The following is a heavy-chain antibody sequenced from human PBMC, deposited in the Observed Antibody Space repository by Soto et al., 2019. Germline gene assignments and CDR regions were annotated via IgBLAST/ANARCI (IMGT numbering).Heavy chain of an antibody. D-gene: IGHD3-9*01. J-gene: IGHJ3*02. CDR3: ARQQKYYDILTGYDDAFDI. CDR1: GGTFSSYA. V-gene: IGHV1-69*06. CDR2: IIPIFGTA. Sequence: QVQLVQSGAEVKKPGSSVKVSCKASGGTFSSYAISWERQAPGQGLEWMGGIIPIFGTANYAQKFQGRVTITADKSTSTAYMELSSLRSEDTAVYYCARQQKYYDILTGYDDAFDIWGQRTMVTVSS.